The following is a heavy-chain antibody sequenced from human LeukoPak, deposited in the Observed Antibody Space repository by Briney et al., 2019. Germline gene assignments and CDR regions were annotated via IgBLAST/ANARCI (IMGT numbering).Heavy chain of an antibody. V-gene: IGHV4-61*02. CDR2: IYTSGST. J-gene: IGHJ5*02. CDR3: ARAPYSSSWYSGWFDP. Sequence: SETLSLTCTVSGGSISSGSYYWSWMRQPAGKGLEWIGRIYTSGSTNYNPSLKSRVTISVDTSKNQFSLKLSSVTAADTAVYYCARAPYSSSWYSGWFDPWGQGTLVTVSS. CDR1: GGSISSGSYY. D-gene: IGHD6-13*01.